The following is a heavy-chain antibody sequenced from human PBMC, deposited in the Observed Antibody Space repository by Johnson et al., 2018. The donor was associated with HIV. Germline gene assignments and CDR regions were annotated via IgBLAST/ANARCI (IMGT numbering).Heavy chain of an antibody. D-gene: IGHD1-26*01. CDR3: AKGRLVGATTYDAFDI. CDR1: GFTFNSYA. CDR2: ISYDGSNK. Sequence: QVQLVESGGGVVQPGRSLRLSCAASGFTFNSYALHWVRQAPGKGLEWVAIISYDGSNKYYADSVKGRFTISRDNSKNTLYLQMNSLRAEDTAVYYCAKGRLVGATTYDAFDIWGQGTMVTVSS. V-gene: IGHV3-30*04. J-gene: IGHJ3*02.